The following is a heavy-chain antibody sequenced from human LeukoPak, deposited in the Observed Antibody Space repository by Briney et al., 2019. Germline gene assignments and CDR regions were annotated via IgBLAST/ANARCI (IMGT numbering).Heavy chain of an antibody. CDR2: ISWNSGSI. V-gene: IGHV3-9*01. J-gene: IGHJ4*02. CDR3: AKDLLGAGAFDY. D-gene: IGHD1-26*01. CDR1: GFTFDDYA. Sequence: GGSLRLSCAASGFTFDDYAMHWVRQAPGKGLEWVSGISWNSGSIGYADSVKGRFTISRDNAKNSLYLQMNSLRAEDTALYCCAKDLLGAGAFDYWGQGTLVTVSS.